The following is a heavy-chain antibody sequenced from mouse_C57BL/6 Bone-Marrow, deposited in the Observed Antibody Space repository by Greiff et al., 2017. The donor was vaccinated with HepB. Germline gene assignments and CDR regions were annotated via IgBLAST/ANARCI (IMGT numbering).Heavy chain of an antibody. D-gene: IGHD2-1*01. CDR1: GFSLTSYG. CDR2: IWSDGST. Sequence: VQLQQSGPGLVAPSQSLSITCTVSGFSLTSYGVHWVRQPPGKGLEWLVVIWSDGSTTYNSALKSRLSISKDNSKSQVFLKMNSLQTDDTAMYYCARERGGNYEAMDYWGQGTSVTVSS. CDR3: ARERGGNYEAMDY. V-gene: IGHV2-6*03. J-gene: IGHJ4*01.